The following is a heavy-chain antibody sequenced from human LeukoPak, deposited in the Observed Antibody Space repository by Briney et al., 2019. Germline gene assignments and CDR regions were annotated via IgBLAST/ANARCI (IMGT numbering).Heavy chain of an antibody. CDR3: ARTGSVGYVLFY. D-gene: IGHD5-12*01. CDR1: GGSFSAFY. J-gene: IGHJ4*02. V-gene: IGHV4-34*01. CDR2: INHSAST. Sequence: SETLSLTCVVYGGSFSAFYWSWIRQPPGMGLEWIGEINHSASTNYNPSLKSRVTISVDESKNELSPKLTSVTAADTAIYYCARTGSVGYVLFYWGQGTLVTVSS.